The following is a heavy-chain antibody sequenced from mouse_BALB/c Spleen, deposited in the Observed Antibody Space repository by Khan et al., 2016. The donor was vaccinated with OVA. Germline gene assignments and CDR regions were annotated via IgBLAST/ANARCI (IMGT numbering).Heavy chain of an antibody. CDR2: IYPGSGGA. Sequence: QVQLKQSGAELVRPGTSVKVSCKASGYAFTDYLIEWLKQRPGQGLEWIGVIYPGSGGANYNEKFKDKATLTADKSSNTAYMQLTSLTSDDSAVYCCSRSGYGFGAYWGPGTLVTVSA. J-gene: IGHJ3*01. CDR3: SRSGYGFGAY. V-gene: IGHV1-54*01. CDR1: GYAFTDYL. D-gene: IGHD3-2*02.